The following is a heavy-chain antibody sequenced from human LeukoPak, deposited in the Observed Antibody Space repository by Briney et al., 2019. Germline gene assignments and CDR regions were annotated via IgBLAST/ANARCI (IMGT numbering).Heavy chain of an antibody. CDR1: GGSIKSSTYY. CDR2: IYYSGSS. J-gene: IGHJ4*02. V-gene: IGHV4-39*07. CDR3: ARADFGSAQIDY. D-gene: IGHD3-10*01. Sequence: SETLSLTCSVSGGSIKSSTYYWGWIRQPPGKGLEWIGSIYYSGSSYYNPSLKSRVTISVDTSNNQFSLKLSSVTAADTAVYYCARADFGSAQIDYWGQGTLVTVSS.